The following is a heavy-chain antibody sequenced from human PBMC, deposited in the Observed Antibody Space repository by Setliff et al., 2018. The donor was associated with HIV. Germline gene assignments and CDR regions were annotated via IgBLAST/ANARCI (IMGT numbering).Heavy chain of an antibody. D-gene: IGHD3-10*01. CDR3: ARAPFYYGSGSYQTFDY. V-gene: IGHV4-31*03. J-gene: IGHJ4*02. Sequence: PSETLSLTCTVSHYSINSEYYWSWIRQHPRKGLEWIGYIYYTGSTYYNPSLKSRVTISVDTSKNQFSLKLSSVTAADSAVYYCARAPFYYGSGSYQTFDYWGQGTLVTVSS. CDR1: HYSINSEYY. CDR2: IYYTGST.